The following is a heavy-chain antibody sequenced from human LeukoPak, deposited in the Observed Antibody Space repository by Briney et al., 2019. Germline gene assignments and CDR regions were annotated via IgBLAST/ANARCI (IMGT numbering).Heavy chain of an antibody. CDR3: AKKAQYNGNYPLDY. D-gene: IGHD1-26*01. J-gene: IGHJ4*02. V-gene: IGHV3-23*01. CDR1: GFTFSSYA. CDR2: IVGSGDST. Sequence: PGGSLRLSCAASGFTFSSYAMSWVRQAPGEGPEWVSAIVGSGDSTYYADSVKGRFTISRDNSKNTLYLQMNSLRAEDTALYFCAKKAQYNGNYPLDYWGQGTLVTVSS.